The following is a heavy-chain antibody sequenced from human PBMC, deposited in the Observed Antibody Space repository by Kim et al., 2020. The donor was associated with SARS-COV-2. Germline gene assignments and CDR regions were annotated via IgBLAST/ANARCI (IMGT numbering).Heavy chain of an antibody. Sequence: SETLSLTCTVSGGSISSYYWSWIRQPPGKGLEWIGYIYYSGSTNYNPSLKSRVTISVDTSKNQFSLKLSSVTAADTAVYYCARDHCSSTSCPSWFDPWGQGTLVTVSS. D-gene: IGHD2-2*01. CDR2: IYYSGST. V-gene: IGHV4-59*01. J-gene: IGHJ5*02. CDR1: GGSISSYY. CDR3: ARDHCSSTSCPSWFDP.